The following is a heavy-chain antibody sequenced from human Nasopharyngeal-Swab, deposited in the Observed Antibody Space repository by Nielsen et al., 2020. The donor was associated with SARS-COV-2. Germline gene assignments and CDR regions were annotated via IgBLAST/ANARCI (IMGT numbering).Heavy chain of an antibody. CDR1: GFTFSSYA. D-gene: IGHD3-10*01. Sequence: GESLKISCAASGFTFSSYAMHWVRQAPGKGPEWVAVISYDGSNKYYADSVKGRFTISRDNSKNTLYLQMNSLRAEDTAVYYCAKDPIYGSGSSPNNWFDPWGQGTLVTVSS. J-gene: IGHJ5*02. CDR2: ISYDGSNK. CDR3: AKDPIYGSGSSPNNWFDP. V-gene: IGHV3-30*04.